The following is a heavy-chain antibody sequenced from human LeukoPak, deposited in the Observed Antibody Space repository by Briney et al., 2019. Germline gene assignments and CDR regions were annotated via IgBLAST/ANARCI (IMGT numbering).Heavy chain of an antibody. CDR1: GFTFSSFG. Sequence: GGSLRLSCAASGFTFSSFGMNWVRQAPGKRLEWLSYISSAGLTIYYADSVEGRFTISRDNAKNSLYLQMNGLRAEDTAVYYCARDGTGRSRIGHYFDYWGQGTLVTVSS. V-gene: IGHV3-48*03. J-gene: IGHJ4*02. D-gene: IGHD3-10*01. CDR3: ARDGTGRSRIGHYFDY. CDR2: ISSAGLTI.